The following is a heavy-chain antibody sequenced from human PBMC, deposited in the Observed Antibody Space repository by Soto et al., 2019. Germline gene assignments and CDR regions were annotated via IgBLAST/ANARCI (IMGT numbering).Heavy chain of an antibody. J-gene: IGHJ3*01. CDR1: GSTFSSYA. V-gene: IGHV3-23*01. CDR3: ARELGYCSAGSCYMDAAFDF. CDR2: ISGSGDST. Sequence: GGSLRLSCAASGSTFSSYAMSWVRQAPGKGLEWVSVISGSGDSTYYADSVKGRFTISRDNSKNTLYVQMNSLRAEDTAVYYSARELGYCSAGSCYMDAAFDFRGQGTMVTVSS. D-gene: IGHD2-15*01.